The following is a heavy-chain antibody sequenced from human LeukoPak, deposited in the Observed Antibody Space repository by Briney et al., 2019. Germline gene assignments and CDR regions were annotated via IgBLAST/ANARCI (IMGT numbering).Heavy chain of an antibody. Sequence: PGGSLRLSRAASGFTFSSYGMHWVRQAPGKGLEWVAVIWYDGSNKYYADSVKGRFTISRDNSKNTLYLQMNSLRAEDTAVYYCARDGYYDYVWGSYPLTYWGQGTLVTVSS. V-gene: IGHV3-33*01. CDR1: GFTFSSYG. CDR2: IWYDGSNK. D-gene: IGHD3-16*01. J-gene: IGHJ4*02. CDR3: ARDGYYDYVWGSYPLTY.